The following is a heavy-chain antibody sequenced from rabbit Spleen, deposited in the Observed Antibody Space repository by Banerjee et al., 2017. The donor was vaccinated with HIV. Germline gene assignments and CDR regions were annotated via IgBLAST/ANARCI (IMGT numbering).Heavy chain of an antibody. J-gene: IGHJ4*01. CDR2: IDPIFGST. CDR3: VRDEAGYAGYGPYYFNL. CDR1: GFTLSSYY. D-gene: IGHD7-1*01. V-gene: IGHV1S7*01. Sequence: HLKESGGGLAQPGGSLKLSCKASGFTLSSYYMNWVRQAPGKGLEWIGYIDPIFGSTYYANWVKGRFTISRDNAQNTVFLQLSSLTAADTATYFCVRDEAGYAGYGPYYFNLWGPGTLVTVS.